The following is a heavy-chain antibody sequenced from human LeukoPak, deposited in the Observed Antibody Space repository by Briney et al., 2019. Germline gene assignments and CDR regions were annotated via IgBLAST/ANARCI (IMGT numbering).Heavy chain of an antibody. Sequence: GGSLRLSCAASGFTFSSYGMSWVRQAPGKGLEWVSAISGSGGSTYYADSVKGRFTISRDNSKNTLYLQMNSLRAEDTAVYYCAKDTESEHIVVVEAASSFDYWGQGTLVTVSS. CDR2: ISGSGGST. CDR1: GFTFSSYG. CDR3: AKDTESEHIVVVEAASSFDY. J-gene: IGHJ4*02. V-gene: IGHV3-23*01. D-gene: IGHD2-15*01.